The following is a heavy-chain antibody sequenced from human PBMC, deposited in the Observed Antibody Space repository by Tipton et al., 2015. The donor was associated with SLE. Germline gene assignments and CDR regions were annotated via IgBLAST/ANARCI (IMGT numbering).Heavy chain of an antibody. CDR3: TTRSVHDYGEYFQH. CDR1: GFTFSNAW. D-gene: IGHD4-17*01. Sequence: SLRLSCAASGFTFSNAWMSWVRQAPGKGLEWVGRIKSKTDGGTTDYAAPVKGRFTISRDDAKNTLYLQMNSLKTEDTAVYYCTTRSVHDYGEYFQHWGQGTLVTVSS. V-gene: IGHV3-15*01. CDR2: IKSKTDGGTT. J-gene: IGHJ1*01.